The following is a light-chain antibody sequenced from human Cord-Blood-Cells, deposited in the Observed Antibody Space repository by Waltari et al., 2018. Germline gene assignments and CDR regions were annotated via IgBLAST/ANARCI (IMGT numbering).Light chain of an antibody. J-gene: IGLJ2*01. CDR3: SSYAGSNNLV. V-gene: IGLV2-8*01. CDR1: SSDGGGFTY. Sequence: QSALTQPPSPSGSPGQSVTISCTGTSSDGGGFTYVSWYHQHPGKAPKLIIYEVSTRPSGVPDRFSGSKSGNTASLTVSGLQAEDEADYYCSSYAGSNNLVFGGGTKLTVL. CDR2: EVS.